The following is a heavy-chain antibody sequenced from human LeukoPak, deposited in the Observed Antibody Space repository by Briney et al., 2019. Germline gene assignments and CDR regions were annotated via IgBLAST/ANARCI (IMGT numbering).Heavy chain of an antibody. J-gene: IGHJ5*02. CDR3: ARDAVTTSLDLFDP. D-gene: IGHD4-17*01. V-gene: IGHV3-74*01. CDR2: INSDGSST. Sequence: PGGSLRLSCAASGFTFSSYWMHWVRHAPGKGLVWVSRINSDGSSTSYADSVKGRFTISRDNAKNTLYLQMNSLRAEDTAVYYCARDAVTTSLDLFDPWGQGTLVTVP. CDR1: GFTFSSYW.